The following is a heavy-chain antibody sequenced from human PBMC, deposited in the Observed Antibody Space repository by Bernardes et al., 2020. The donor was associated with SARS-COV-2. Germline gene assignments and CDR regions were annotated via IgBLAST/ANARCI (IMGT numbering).Heavy chain of an antibody. V-gene: IGHV3-64D*06. CDR3: VKEYYYDSSGYYRFDN. Sequence: GGSLRLSCSASGFTFSSYAMHWVRQAPGKGLKYVSAISSNGGSTYYADSVKGRFTISRDNSKTTLYLQMTSLRAEDTAVYYCVKEYYYDSSGYYRFDNWGQGTLVTVSS. J-gene: IGHJ4*02. CDR2: ISSNGGST. D-gene: IGHD3-22*01. CDR1: GFTFSSYA.